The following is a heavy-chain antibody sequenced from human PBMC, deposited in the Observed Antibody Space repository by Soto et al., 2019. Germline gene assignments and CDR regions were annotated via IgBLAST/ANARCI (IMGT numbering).Heavy chain of an antibody. CDR3: AHRPSYCSGGSCYSGFDY. V-gene: IGHV2-5*02. D-gene: IGHD2-15*01. J-gene: IGHJ4*02. CDR1: GFSLSTSGVG. CDR2: IYWDDDK. Sequence: QITLKESGPTLVKPTQTLTLTCTFSGFSLSTSGVGVGWIRQPPGKALEWLALIYWDDDKRYSPSLKSRLTIPKETTKFQLXLTMTNMDPVDTATYYCAHRPSYCSGGSCYSGFDYWGQGTLVTVSS.